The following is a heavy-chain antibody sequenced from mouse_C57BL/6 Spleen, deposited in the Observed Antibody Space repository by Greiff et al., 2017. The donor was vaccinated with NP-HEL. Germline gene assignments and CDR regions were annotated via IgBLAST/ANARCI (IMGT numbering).Heavy chain of an antibody. V-gene: IGHV1-69*01. CDR3: ARGLLRSFYAMDY. Sequence: VQLQQPGAELVMPGASVKLSCKASGYTFTSYWMHWVKQRPGQGLELIGEIDPSDSYTNYNQKFKGKSTLTVDKSSSTAYMQLSSLTSEDSAVYYCARGLLRSFYAMDYWGQGTSVTVSS. CDR1: GYTFTSYW. CDR2: IDPSDSYT. D-gene: IGHD1-1*01. J-gene: IGHJ4*01.